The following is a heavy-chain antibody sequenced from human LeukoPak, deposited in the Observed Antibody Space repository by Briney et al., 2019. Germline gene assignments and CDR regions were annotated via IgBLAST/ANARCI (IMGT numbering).Heavy chain of an antibody. Sequence: GGSLRLSCVASGFPFSSYWMTWVRQAPGKGLEWVANIKQDGSEKYYVDSVKGRFTISRDNAKNSLYLQMNNLRVEDTAVYYCARDRSPYDSSGYYVWGQGTLVTVSS. CDR2: IKQDGSEK. CDR1: GFPFSSYW. J-gene: IGHJ4*02. D-gene: IGHD3-22*01. V-gene: IGHV3-7*03. CDR3: ARDRSPYDSSGYYV.